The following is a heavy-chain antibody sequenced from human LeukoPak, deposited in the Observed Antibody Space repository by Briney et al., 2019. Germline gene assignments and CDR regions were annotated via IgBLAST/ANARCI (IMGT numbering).Heavy chain of an antibody. CDR3: ARAAPRYFDWLLSYFDY. Sequence: GGSLRLSCAASEFTVSTNYMNWVRQAPGKGLEWVSYISSSSSTIYYADSVKGRFTISRDNAKNSLYLQMNSLRAEDTAVYYCARAAPRYFDWLLSYFDYWGQGTLVTVSS. J-gene: IGHJ4*02. CDR1: EFTVSTNY. V-gene: IGHV3-48*01. CDR2: ISSSSSTI. D-gene: IGHD3-9*01.